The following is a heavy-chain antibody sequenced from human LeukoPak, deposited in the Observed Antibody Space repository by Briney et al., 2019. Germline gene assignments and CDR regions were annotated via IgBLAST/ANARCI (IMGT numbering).Heavy chain of an antibody. CDR3: AREQAGTSGWYTMDY. CDR2: FSRRGTT. J-gene: IGHJ4*02. Sequence: GGSLRLSCAASGFTFSPYAMDWVRQAPGKGLQWVSAFSRRGTTHYADSLKGRFTISRDNSKNEVYLQMNSLRVDDTGIYYCAREQAGTSGWYTMDYWGQGTVVTVSS. D-gene: IGHD6-13*01. CDR1: GFTFSPYA. V-gene: IGHV3-23*01.